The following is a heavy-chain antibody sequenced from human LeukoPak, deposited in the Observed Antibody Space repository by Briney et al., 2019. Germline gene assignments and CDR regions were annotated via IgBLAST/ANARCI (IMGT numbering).Heavy chain of an antibody. CDR1: GGSISTRYYY. V-gene: IGHV4-39*01. Sequence: SETLSLTCAFSGGSISTRYYYWGWIRQPPGKGLEWIGTIHDSGSTYYSPSLKSQVTISVDTSNNQFSLKLSSVTAGDTAVYYSASLYFYGSGSFPNYWGQGILVTVS. CDR3: ASLYFYGSGSFPNY. CDR2: IHDSGST. J-gene: IGHJ4*02. D-gene: IGHD3-10*01.